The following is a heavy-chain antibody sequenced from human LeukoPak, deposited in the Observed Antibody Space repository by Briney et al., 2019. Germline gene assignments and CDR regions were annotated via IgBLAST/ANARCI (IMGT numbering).Heavy chain of an antibody. V-gene: IGHV1-8*01. CDR2: MNPNSGNT. CDR1: GYTFTSYD. Sequence: GASVKVSCKASGYTFTSYDINWVRQATGQGLEWMGWMNPNSGNTGYAQKFQGRVTMTRNSSISTAYMELSSLRSEDTAAYYCARGSACSSTSCYLDDWFDPWGQGTLVTVSS. D-gene: IGHD2-2*01. J-gene: IGHJ5*02. CDR3: ARGSACSSTSCYLDDWFDP.